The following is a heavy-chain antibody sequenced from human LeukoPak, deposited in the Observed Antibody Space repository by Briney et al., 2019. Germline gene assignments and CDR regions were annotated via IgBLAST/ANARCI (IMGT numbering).Heavy chain of an antibody. CDR1: GGSISSGDYY. Sequence: SQTLSLTCTVSGGSISSGDYYWGWIRQPPGKGLKWIGSIYYSGSTYYTPSLKSRVTISVDTSKNQFSLKLSSVTAADTAVYYCASLYGSGSYYPSDYWGQGILVTVSS. CDR2: IYYSGST. D-gene: IGHD3-10*01. J-gene: IGHJ4*02. CDR3: ASLYGSGSYYPSDY. V-gene: IGHV4-39*07.